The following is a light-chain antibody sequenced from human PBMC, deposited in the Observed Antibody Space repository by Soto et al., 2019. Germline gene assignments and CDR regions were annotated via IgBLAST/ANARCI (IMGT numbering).Light chain of an antibody. Sequence: QSVLTQPPSASGSPGQSVTISCTGTSRDVGGYDYVSWYQQHPGKAPKLMIYEVSNRPSGVSNRFSGSKSGNTASLTISELQAEDEADYYCSSYTSRSTPVFGGGTKLTVL. V-gene: IGLV2-14*01. J-gene: IGLJ2*01. CDR3: SSYTSRSTPV. CDR1: SRDVGGYDY. CDR2: EVS.